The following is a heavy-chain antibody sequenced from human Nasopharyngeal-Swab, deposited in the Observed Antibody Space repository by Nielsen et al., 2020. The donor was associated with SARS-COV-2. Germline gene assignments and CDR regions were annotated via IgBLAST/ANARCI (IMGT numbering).Heavy chain of an antibody. J-gene: IGHJ4*02. CDR2: IKQDGSEK. V-gene: IGHV3-7*01. CDR3: ASGRWFDY. D-gene: IGHD4-23*01. Sequence: WIRQPPGKGLEWVANIKQDGSEKYYVDSVKGRFTISRANAKNSLFLQMNSLRAEDTAVYFCASGRWFDYWGQGTLVTVSS.